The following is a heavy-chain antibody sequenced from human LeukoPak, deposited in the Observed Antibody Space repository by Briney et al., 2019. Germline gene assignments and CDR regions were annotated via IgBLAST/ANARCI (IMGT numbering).Heavy chain of an antibody. Sequence: GGSLRLSCAASGFTVSSNYMSWVRQAPGKGLEWVSVIYSGGSTYYADSVKGRFTISRDNSKNTLYLQMNSLRAEDTAVYYCARDRPYCGGDCYTENWGQGTLVTVSS. J-gene: IGHJ4*02. D-gene: IGHD2-21*02. CDR1: GFTVSSNY. V-gene: IGHV3-53*01. CDR3: ARDRPYCGGDCYTEN. CDR2: IYSGGST.